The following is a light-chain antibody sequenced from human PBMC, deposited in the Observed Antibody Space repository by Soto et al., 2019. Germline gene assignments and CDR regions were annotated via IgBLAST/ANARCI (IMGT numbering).Light chain of an antibody. CDR2: EVT. V-gene: IGLV2-8*01. CDR3: SSYAGYNYPYV. J-gene: IGLJ1*01. Sequence: QSALTQPPSASGSPGQSVTISCTGTSSDVGAYDYVCWYQQHPGKAPKLLIYEVTKRPLGVPDRFSGSKSGNAASLTVSGLQAEDEADYYCSSYAGYNYPYVFGTGTKVTVL. CDR1: SSDVGAYDY.